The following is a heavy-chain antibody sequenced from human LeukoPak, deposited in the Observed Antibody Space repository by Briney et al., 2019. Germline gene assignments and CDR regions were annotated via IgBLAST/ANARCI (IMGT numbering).Heavy chain of an antibody. D-gene: IGHD5-18*01. CDR1: GGSISSHY. Sequence: PSETLSLTCTVSGGSISSHYWSWIRQPPGKGLEWIGYRFYSGTTNYNPSLKSRVTISVDTSKNQFSLKLSSVTAADTAVYYCARDGDSYGSFDYWGQGTLVTVSS. CDR2: RFYSGTT. J-gene: IGHJ4*02. V-gene: IGHV4-59*11. CDR3: ARDGDSYGSFDY.